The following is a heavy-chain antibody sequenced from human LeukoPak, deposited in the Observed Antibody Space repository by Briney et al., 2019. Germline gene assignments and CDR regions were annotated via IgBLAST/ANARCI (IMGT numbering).Heavy chain of an antibody. D-gene: IGHD6-19*01. Sequence: GGSLRLSCAASGFTFSSYWMHWVRQAPGKGLVWVSRINSDGSSTSYADSVKGRFTISRDYAKNTLYLQMNSLRAEDTAVYYCAREFFQAGNGFDYWGQGTLVTVSS. CDR2: INSDGSST. CDR1: GFTFSSYW. CDR3: AREFFQAGNGFDY. J-gene: IGHJ4*02. V-gene: IGHV3-74*01.